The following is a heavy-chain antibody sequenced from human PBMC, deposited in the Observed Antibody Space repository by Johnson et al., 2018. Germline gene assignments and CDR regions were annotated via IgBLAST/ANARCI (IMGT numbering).Heavy chain of an antibody. J-gene: IGHJ6*03. D-gene: IGHD3-10*01. V-gene: IGHV3-43D*04. CDR3: AKVSVPYYYGSGSYSYYYMDV. Sequence: EEQLVESGGVVVEHGGSLRLSCAASGFTFDDYAMHWVRQAPGKSLEWVSLISWDGGSTYYADSVKGRFTISRDNSKNSLYLQMNSLRAEDTALYYCAKVSVPYYYGSGSYSYYYMDVWGKGTTVTVSS. CDR1: GFTFDDYA. CDR2: ISWDGGST.